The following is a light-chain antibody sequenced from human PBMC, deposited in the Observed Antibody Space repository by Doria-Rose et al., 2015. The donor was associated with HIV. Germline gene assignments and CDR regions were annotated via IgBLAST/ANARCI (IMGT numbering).Light chain of an antibody. J-gene: IGKJ2*01. CDR3: MQALQTPYT. V-gene: IGKV2-28*01. CDR1: QSLLHTIGYNY. Sequence: TRSPLSLPVTPGQPASISCRSSQSLLHTIGYNYLDWYLQKPGQSPQLLIYLGSNRASGVPDRFSGSGSGTDFTLKISRVEAEDVGVYYCMQALQTPYTFGQGTKL. CDR2: LGS.